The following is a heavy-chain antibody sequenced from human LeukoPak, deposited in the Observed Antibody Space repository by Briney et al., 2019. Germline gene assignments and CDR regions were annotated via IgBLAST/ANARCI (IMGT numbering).Heavy chain of an antibody. CDR3: ARTDDAFDI. CDR1: GGSISSHY. J-gene: IGHJ3*02. Sequence: SETLSLTCTVSGGSISSHYWSWIRQPPGKGLEWIGYIYHSGSTNYNPSLKSRVTISVDTSKDQFSLKLSSVTAADTAVYYCARTDDAFDIWGQGTMVTVSS. V-gene: IGHV4-59*11. CDR2: IYHSGST.